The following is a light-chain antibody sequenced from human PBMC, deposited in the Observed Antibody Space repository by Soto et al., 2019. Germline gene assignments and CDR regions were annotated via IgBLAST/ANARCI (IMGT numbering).Light chain of an antibody. J-gene: IGLJ7*01. V-gene: IGLV1-44*01. Sequence: QPVLTQPPSASGTPGQTVAISCSGSNSNIGSNTVNWYQQFPGTAPKLLIYENKQRPSGVPDRFSGSKSDTSASLAISGLLSDDESDYYWAAWDDSLNGWVFGGGTQLTVL. CDR1: NSNIGSNT. CDR3: AAWDDSLNGWV. CDR2: ENK.